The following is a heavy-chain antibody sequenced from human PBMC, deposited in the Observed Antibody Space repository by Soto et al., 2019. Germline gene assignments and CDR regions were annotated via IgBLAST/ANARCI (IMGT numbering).Heavy chain of an antibody. Sequence: ASVKVSGKVSGYTLTELSMHWVRQAPGKGLEWMGGFDPEDGETIYAQKFQGGVTMTEDTSTDTAYMELSSLRSEDTAVYYCATDLSLYRRGSYYNRYWGQGTLVTVSS. CDR3: ATDLSLYRRGSYYNRY. CDR1: GYTLTELS. J-gene: IGHJ4*02. V-gene: IGHV1-24*01. D-gene: IGHD3-10*01. CDR2: FDPEDGET.